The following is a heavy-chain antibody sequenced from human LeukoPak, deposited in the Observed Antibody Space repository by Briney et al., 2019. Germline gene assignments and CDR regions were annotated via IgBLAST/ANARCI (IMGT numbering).Heavy chain of an antibody. D-gene: IGHD1-26*01. V-gene: IGHV4-59*01. CDR1: GGSIGSYY. Sequence: SETLSLTCTVSGGSIGSYYWSWIRQPPGKGLEWIGYIYYSGNTNYNPSLKSRVTMSVDTSKNQFSLKLNSVTAADTAVYYCARDIVGVTRAFGYWGQGTLATVSS. CDR3: ARDIVGVTRAFGY. CDR2: IYYSGNT. J-gene: IGHJ4*02.